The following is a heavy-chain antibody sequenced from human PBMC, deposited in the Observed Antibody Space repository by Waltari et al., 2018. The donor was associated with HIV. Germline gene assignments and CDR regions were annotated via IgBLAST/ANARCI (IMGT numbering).Heavy chain of an antibody. J-gene: IGHJ3*02. CDR3: VSSYQRSTGHASAFDI. CDR2: SNPNTGGA. V-gene: IGHV1-2*02. Sequence: QLVQSGAAITNPGDSVRVSCKSFGNSFRGYYLLWGRQTPAYGCEWLGWSNPNTGGANYAQKFQGRVTMIRDTSVTATYMNLTALTSADTAVYFCVSSYQRSTGHASAFDIWGQGTVISVSS. D-gene: IGHD2-2*01. CDR1: GNSFRGYY.